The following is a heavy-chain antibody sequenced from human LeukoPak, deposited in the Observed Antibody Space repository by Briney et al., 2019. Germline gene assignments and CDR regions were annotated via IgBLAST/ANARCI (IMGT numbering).Heavy chain of an antibody. J-gene: IGHJ4*02. Sequence: SQTLSLTCAVYVGFFSGYYWSWVRQPPGKGLEWVGEINHSGGTNYNPSLKRRVTISVDTSKNQFSLKLSSVTAADTAVYYCASSQITPGTLAWWGQGTLVTVSS. CDR1: VGFFSGYY. D-gene: IGHD4-23*01. V-gene: IGHV4-34*01. CDR3: ASSQITPGTLAW. CDR2: INHSGGT.